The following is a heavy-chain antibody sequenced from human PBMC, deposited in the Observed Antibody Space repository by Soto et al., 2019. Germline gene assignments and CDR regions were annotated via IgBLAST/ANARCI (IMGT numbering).Heavy chain of an antibody. CDR1: GGSFRREA. V-gene: IGHV1-69*05. D-gene: IGHD2-15*01. CDR3: XXGHEFGGNSDAFDV. CDR2: ILPIFGTA. J-gene: IGHJ3*01. Sequence: QVQLVQSGAEVKKPGSSVKVSCKASGGSFRREAINWVRQAPGQGPEWMGGILPIFGTADYAQKFQGRVXXXXXXXXXXXXXXXXXXXXXXTXXXXXXXGHEFGGNSDAFDVWGQGTMVIVSS.